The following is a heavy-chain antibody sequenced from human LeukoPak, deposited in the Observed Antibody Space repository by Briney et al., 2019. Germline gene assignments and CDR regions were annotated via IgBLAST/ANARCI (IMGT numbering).Heavy chain of an antibody. CDR1: GFSLSTSGMC. J-gene: IGHJ4*02. D-gene: IGHD3-10*01. CDR3: ARIPYGSGSYDY. Sequence: RESGPALVKPTQTLTLTCTFSGFSLSTSGMCVSWIRQPPGKALEWLALIDWDDDNYYSTSLKTRLTISKDTSKNQVVLTMTNMDPVDTATYYCARIPYGSGSYDYWGQGTLVTVSS. CDR2: IDWDDDN. V-gene: IGHV2-70*01.